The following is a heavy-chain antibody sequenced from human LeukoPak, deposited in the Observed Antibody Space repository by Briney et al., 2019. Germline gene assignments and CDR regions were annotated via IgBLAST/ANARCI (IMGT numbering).Heavy chain of an antibody. V-gene: IGHV4-39*01. CDR1: GGSISSSSYY. Sequence: SSETLSLTCTVSGGSISSSSYYWGWIRQPPGKGLEWIGTIYYSGSTYYNPSLKSRVTISVDTSKNQFSLKLSSVTAADTAVYYCAGRFLEWLLDYWGQGTLATVSS. CDR3: AGRFLEWLLDY. CDR2: IYYSGST. D-gene: IGHD3-3*01. J-gene: IGHJ4*02.